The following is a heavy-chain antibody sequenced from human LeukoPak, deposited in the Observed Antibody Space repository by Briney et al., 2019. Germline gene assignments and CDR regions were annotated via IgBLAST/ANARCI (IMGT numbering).Heavy chain of an antibody. V-gene: IGHV3-53*01. D-gene: IGHD1-14*01. CDR1: GFTFSSYS. CDR3: ASFSIPNHNYYYYGMDV. J-gene: IGHJ6*02. Sequence: GGSLRLSCAASGFTFSSYSMNWVRQAPGKGLEWVSITYSGGSTYYADSVKGRFTISRDNSKNSLYLQMNSLRAEDTAVYYCASFSIPNHNYYYYGMDVWGQGTTVTVSS. CDR2: TYSGGST.